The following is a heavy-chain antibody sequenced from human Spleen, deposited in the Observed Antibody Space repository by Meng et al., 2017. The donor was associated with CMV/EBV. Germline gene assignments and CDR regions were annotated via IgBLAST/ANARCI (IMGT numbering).Heavy chain of an antibody. Sequence: GESLKISCAASGFTFSSYDMHWVRQATGKGLEWVSAIGTAGDTYCPGSVKGRFTISRENAKNSLYLQMNSLRAGDTAVYYCARGGYYDFWSGYRQYGMDVWGQGTTVTVSS. CDR1: GFTFSSYD. V-gene: IGHV3-13*01. D-gene: IGHD3-3*01. J-gene: IGHJ6*02. CDR2: IGTAGDT. CDR3: ARGGYYDFWSGYRQYGMDV.